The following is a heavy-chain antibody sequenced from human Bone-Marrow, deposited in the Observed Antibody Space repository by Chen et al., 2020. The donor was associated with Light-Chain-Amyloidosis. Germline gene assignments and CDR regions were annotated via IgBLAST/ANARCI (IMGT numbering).Heavy chain of an antibody. D-gene: IGHD1-1*01. CDR2: LYSGGKK. CDR1: GFTVSSNY. CDR3: AREGNDYYFDY. Sequence: EVQLVESGGGLIQPGGSLRLSCAASGFTVSSNYMSWVRQAPGKGLEWVSVLYSGGKKYYADSVKGRFTISRDNSKNTLYLQMNSLRAGDTAVYYCAREGNDYYFDYWGQGTLVTVSS. J-gene: IGHJ4*02. V-gene: IGHV3-53*01.